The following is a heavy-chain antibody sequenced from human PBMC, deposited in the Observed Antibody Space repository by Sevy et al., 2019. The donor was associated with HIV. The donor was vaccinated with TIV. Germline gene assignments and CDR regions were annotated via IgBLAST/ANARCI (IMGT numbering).Heavy chain of an antibody. CDR3: AREGCTKPHDY. Sequence: GGSLRLSCAASGFTFIKYSMSWVRQPPGKGLEWVSTLSFGCGEINYADSVKGRFTISRDNSKSSVYLQMNNLRPEDTAVYYCAREGCTKPHDYWGQGTLVTVPS. D-gene: IGHD2-8*01. CDR1: GFTFIKYS. V-gene: IGHV3-23*01. J-gene: IGHJ4*02. CDR2: LSFGCGEI.